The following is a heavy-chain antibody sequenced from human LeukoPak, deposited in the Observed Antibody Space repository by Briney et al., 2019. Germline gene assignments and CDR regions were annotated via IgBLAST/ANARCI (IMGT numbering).Heavy chain of an antibody. CDR1: GFTVSSNY. Sequence: GGSLRLSCAASGFTVSSNYMSWVRQAPGKGLEWVSVIYSGGSTYYADSVKGRFTISRDNSKNTLYLQMNSLRAEDTAVYYCARTNYYDSSGYPFGYWGQGTLVTVSS. V-gene: IGHV3-66*01. CDR2: IYSGGST. CDR3: ARTNYYDSSGYPFGY. D-gene: IGHD3-22*01. J-gene: IGHJ4*02.